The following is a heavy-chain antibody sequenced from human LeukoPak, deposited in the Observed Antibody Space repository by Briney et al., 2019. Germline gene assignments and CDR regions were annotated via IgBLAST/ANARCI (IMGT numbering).Heavy chain of an antibody. V-gene: IGHV3-23*01. CDR1: GFTFSNYG. CDR3: ATGSVLLWFGELFDY. J-gene: IGHJ4*02. Sequence: GGSLRLSCAASGFTFSNYGMNWVRQAPGKGLEWVSAISGSGHNTYYADSVKGRFTISRDNSKNTLYLQMNSLRAEDTAVYYCATGSVLLWFGELFDYWGQGTLVTVSS. CDR2: ISGSGHNT. D-gene: IGHD3-10*01.